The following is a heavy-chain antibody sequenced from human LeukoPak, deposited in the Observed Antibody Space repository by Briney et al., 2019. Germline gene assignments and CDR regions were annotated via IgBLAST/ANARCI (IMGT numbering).Heavy chain of an antibody. CDR3: ARHSGHSSTNDAFDI. J-gene: IGHJ3*02. V-gene: IGHV4-59*01. D-gene: IGHD6-13*01. CDR1: GGSFSGYY. Sequence: SETLSLTCALYGGSFSGYYWSWIRQPPGKGLDWIGYMYSGGTTNYSPSLKSRVTISEDMSKNQFSLKLTSVTAADTAVYYCARHSGHSSTNDAFDIWGQGTMVIVSS. CDR2: MYSGGTT.